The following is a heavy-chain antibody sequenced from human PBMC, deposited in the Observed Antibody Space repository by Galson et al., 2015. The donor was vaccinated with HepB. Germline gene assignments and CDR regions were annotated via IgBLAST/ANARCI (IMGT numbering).Heavy chain of an antibody. CDR2: INPSGGST. V-gene: IGHV1-46*01. CDR3: ARGGYYGSGSHDAFDI. Sequence: SVKVSCKASGYTFTSYYMHWVRQAPGQGLEWMGIINPSGGSTSYAQKFQGRVTMTRDTSTSTVYMELSSLRSEDTAVYYCARGGYYGSGSHDAFDIWSQGTMVTVSS. D-gene: IGHD3-10*01. CDR1: GYTFTSYY. J-gene: IGHJ3*02.